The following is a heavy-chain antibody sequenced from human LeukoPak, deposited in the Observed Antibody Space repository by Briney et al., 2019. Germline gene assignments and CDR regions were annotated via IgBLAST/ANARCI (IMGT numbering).Heavy chain of an antibody. CDR1: GFTFSSYG. D-gene: IGHD5-12*01. J-gene: IGHJ4*02. V-gene: IGHV3-30*18. CDR3: AKDRAATIAQPFDY. CDR2: ISYDGSNK. Sequence: PGRSLRLSCAASGFTFSSYGMHWVRQAPGKGLEWVAVISYDGSNKYYADSVKGRFTISRDNSKNTLYLQMNSLRAEDTAVYYCAKDRAATIAQPFDYWGQGTLVTVSS.